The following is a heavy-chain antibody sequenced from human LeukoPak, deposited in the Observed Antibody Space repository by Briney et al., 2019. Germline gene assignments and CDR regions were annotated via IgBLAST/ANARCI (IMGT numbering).Heavy chain of an antibody. CDR1: GYTFTGYY. J-gene: IGHJ6*03. V-gene: IGHV1-2*06. Sequence: ASVKVSCKASGYTFTGYYMHWVRQAPGQGLEWMGRINPNSGGTNYAQKFQGRVTMTRDTSISTAYMELSRLRSDDTAVYYCARSLYPSVADTYYYYYYVDVWGKGTTVTVSS. D-gene: IGHD6-19*01. CDR2: INPNSGGT. CDR3: ARSLYPSVADTYYYYYYVDV.